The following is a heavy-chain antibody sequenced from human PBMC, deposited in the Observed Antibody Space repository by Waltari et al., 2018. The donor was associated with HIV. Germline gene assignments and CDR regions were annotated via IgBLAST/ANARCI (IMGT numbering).Heavy chain of an antibody. J-gene: IGHJ3*02. CDR1: GFTFSNAW. CDR2: SKRKTDGGTT. Sequence: EVQLVESGGGLVKPGGSLRLSCAASGFTFSNAWMSWVRQAPGKGLEWVGRSKRKTDGGTTDYASPVKGRFTISRDDSKNTLYLQMNSLKTEDTAVYYCTTGKIQLKPSDAFDIWGQGTMVTVSS. CDR3: TTGKIQLKPSDAFDI. V-gene: IGHV3-15*01. D-gene: IGHD5-18*01.